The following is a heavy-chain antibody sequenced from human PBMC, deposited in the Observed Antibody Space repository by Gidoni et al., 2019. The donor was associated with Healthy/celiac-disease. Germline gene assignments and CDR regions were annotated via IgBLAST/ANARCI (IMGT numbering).Heavy chain of an antibody. D-gene: IGHD3-3*01. CDR3: ARHVTSNSDFWSGYPPGYYYYMDV. V-gene: IGHV5-51*01. CDR1: GYSFPSYW. CDR2: IYPGDSDT. J-gene: IGHJ6*03. Sequence: EVQLVQSGAEVQKPGESLKLSCKGSGYSFPSYWHGWVRQMPGKGLEWMGIIYPGDSDTRYSPSFQGQVTISADKSISTAYLQWSSLKASDTAMYYCARHVTSNSDFWSGYPPGYYYYMDVWGKGTTVTVSS.